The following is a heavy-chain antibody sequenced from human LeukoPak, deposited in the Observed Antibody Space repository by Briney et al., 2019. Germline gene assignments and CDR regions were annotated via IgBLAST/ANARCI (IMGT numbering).Heavy chain of an antibody. CDR1: GYTFTGYY. CDR3: ARSRGMTTVTLYYFDY. V-gene: IGHV1-2*02. Sequence: GASVEVSCKASGYTFTGYYMHWVRQAPGQGLEWMGWINPNSGGTNYAQKFQGRVTMTRDTSISTAYMELSRLRSDDTAVYYCARSRGMTTVTLYYFDYWGQGTLVTVSS. D-gene: IGHD4-17*01. J-gene: IGHJ4*02. CDR2: INPNSGGT.